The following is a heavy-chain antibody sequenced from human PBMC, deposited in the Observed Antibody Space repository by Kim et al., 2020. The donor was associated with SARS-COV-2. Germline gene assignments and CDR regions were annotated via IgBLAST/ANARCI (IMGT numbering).Heavy chain of an antibody. CDR1: GYTFTSYA. D-gene: IGHD2-2*01. CDR2: INAGNGNT. Sequence: ASVKVSCKASGYTFTSYAMHWVRQAPGQRLEWMGWINAGNGNTKYSQKFQGRVTITRDTSASTAYMELSSLRSEDTAVYYCARDSCSTSCYYWYFDLWGRGTLVTVSS. J-gene: IGHJ2*01. CDR3: ARDSCSTSCYYWYFDL. V-gene: IGHV1-3*01.